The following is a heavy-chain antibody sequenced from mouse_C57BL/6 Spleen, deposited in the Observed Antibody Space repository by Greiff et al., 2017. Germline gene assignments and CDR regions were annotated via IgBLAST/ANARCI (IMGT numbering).Heavy chain of an antibody. J-gene: IGHJ4*01. Sequence: VQLQQSGPELVKPGASVKISCKASGYTFTDYYMNWVKQSHGKSLEWIGDINPNNSGTSYNQKFKGKATLTVDKSSSTAYMELRSLTSEDSAVYYCARSDYYGSSLYYAMDYWGQGTSVTVSS. CDR3: ARSDYYGSSLYYAMDY. CDR2: INPNNSGT. D-gene: IGHD1-1*01. CDR1: GYTFTDYY. V-gene: IGHV1-26*01.